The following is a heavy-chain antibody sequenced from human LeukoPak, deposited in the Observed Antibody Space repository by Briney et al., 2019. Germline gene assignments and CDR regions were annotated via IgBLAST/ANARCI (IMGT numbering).Heavy chain of an antibody. CDR2: IYYSGST. CDR3: ASGYYYGSGNWFDP. J-gene: IGHJ5*02. Sequence: SETLSLTCTVSGGSISSSSYYWGWIRQPPGKGLEWIGSIYYSGSTYYNPSLKSRVTISVDTSKNQFSLKLSSVTAADTAVYYCASGYYYGSGNWFDPWGQGTLVTVSS. CDR1: GGSISSSSYY. D-gene: IGHD3-10*01. V-gene: IGHV4-39*07.